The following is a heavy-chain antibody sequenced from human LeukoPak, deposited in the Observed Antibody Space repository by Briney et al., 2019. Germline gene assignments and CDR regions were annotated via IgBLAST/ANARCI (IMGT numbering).Heavy chain of an antibody. J-gene: IGHJ4*02. V-gene: IGHV3-7*02. Sequence: PGGSLRLSCAASGFTFSSYEMNWVRQAPGKGLEWGANIKPDGSEKYHVDSVKGRFTISRDNAKNSLYLQMNSLRAEDTAVYYCAVTYYYDSSGYEHWGQGTLVTVSS. CDR2: IKPDGSEK. CDR3: AVTYYYDSSGYEH. D-gene: IGHD3-22*01. CDR1: GFTFSSYE.